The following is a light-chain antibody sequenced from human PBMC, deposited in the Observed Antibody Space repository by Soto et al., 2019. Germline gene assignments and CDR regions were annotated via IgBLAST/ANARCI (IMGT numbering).Light chain of an antibody. J-gene: IGKJ4*01. CDR3: PQRSHWPRT. CDR2: DAS. CDR1: QSVSSY. V-gene: IGKV3-11*01. Sequence: EIVLTQSPATLSLSPGERATLSCRASQSVSSYLACYQQKPGQAPRLLIYDASNRATGIPARFSGSGSGTDFTLPICRLEPEDWGFYHRPQRSHWPRTFGGGTKVDIK.